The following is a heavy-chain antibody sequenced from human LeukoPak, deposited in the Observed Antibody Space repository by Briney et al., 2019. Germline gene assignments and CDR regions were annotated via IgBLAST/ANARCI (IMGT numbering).Heavy chain of an antibody. CDR2: ISYSGST. Sequence: PSETLSLTCAVYGGSFSGYYWSWIRQPPGKGLEWIGYISYSGSTNYNPSLKSRVTISVDTSKNQFSLRLSSVTAADTAVYYCARLGYGEYLFYSDYWGQGTLVTVSS. D-gene: IGHD4-17*01. CDR1: GGSFSGYY. CDR3: ARLGYGEYLFYSDY. V-gene: IGHV4-59*01. J-gene: IGHJ4*02.